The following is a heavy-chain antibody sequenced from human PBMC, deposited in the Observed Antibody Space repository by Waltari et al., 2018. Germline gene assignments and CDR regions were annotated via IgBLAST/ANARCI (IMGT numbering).Heavy chain of an antibody. Sequence: DVQVVESGGDLIQPGGSLRLSCAGSGFLFSDSWLGWVRQAPGKGLEWVANIKKDGTSKYYVDSVKGRFTISRDNAKNSIYLQMDNLRVEDTAVYYCPTTTTPMKAFDIWGQGTMVTVSS. CDR3: PTTTTPMKAFDI. V-gene: IGHV3-7*01. CDR2: IKKDGTSK. D-gene: IGHD1-1*01. J-gene: IGHJ3*02. CDR1: GFLFSDSW.